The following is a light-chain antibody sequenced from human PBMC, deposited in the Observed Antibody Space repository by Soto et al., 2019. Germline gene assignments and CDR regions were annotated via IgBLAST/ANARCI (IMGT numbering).Light chain of an antibody. J-gene: IGKJ1*01. CDR1: QSVSSN. CDR3: QQYGGSPT. V-gene: IGKV3D-15*01. CDR2: DAS. Sequence: EVVMTQSPATLSVSPGERATLSCRASQSVSSNLAWYQQKPGQAPRLLIYDASNRATGIPARFSGSGSGTDFTLTISRLGPQDFAIYYCQQYGGSPTFGQGTKVDI.